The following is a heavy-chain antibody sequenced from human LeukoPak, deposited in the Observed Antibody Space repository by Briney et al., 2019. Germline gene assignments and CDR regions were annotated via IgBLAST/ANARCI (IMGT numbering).Heavy chain of an antibody. CDR3: ARAKDIVVVPAATGDY. CDR2: IKQDGSEK. D-gene: IGHD2-2*01. J-gene: IGHJ4*02. Sequence: GGSLRLSCAASGFTFSSYAMSWARQAPGKGLEWVANIKQDGSEKYYVDSVKGRFTISRDNAKNSLYLQMNSLRAEDTAVYYCARAKDIVVVPAATGDYWGQGTLVTVSS. V-gene: IGHV3-7*04. CDR1: GFTFSSYA.